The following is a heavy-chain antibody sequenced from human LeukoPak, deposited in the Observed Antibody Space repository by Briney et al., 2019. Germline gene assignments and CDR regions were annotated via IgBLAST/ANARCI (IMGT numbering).Heavy chain of an antibody. CDR2: ISAYNGNT. Sequence: ASVKVSCMASGYTFTSYGISWVRQAPGQGREWMGWISAYNGNTNYAQKLQGRVTMTTDTSTSTAYMELRSLRSDDTAVYYCARVGSSGNWFDPWGQGTLATVSS. D-gene: IGHD6-19*01. J-gene: IGHJ5*02. V-gene: IGHV1-18*01. CDR3: ARVGSSGNWFDP. CDR1: GYTFTSYG.